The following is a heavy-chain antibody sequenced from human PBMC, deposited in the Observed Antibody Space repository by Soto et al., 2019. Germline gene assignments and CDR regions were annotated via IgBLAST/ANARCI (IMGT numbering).Heavy chain of an antibody. CDR2: IFYSGST. V-gene: IGHV4-59*01. CDR3: ARITIFGGVRGVALDY. J-gene: IGHJ4*02. CDR1: GGSMSSYY. D-gene: IGHD3-3*01. Sequence: SETLSLTCTVSGGSMSSYYWSWIRQSPGKGLEWIGYIFYSGSTNYNPSLKSRVTISVNTSQNQFSLKLSSVTAADTAVYYCARITIFGGVRGVALDYWGQGTLVTVSS.